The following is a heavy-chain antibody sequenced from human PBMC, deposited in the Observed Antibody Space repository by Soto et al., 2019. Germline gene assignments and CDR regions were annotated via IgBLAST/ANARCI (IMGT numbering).Heavy chain of an antibody. CDR1: GFTFSGHS. J-gene: IGHJ6*02. CDR3: ARGKSGRGYYGMDV. V-gene: IGHV3-48*02. CDR2: IDSSGSTI. D-gene: IGHD1-26*01. Sequence: EVQLVESGGGLVQPGGSLRLSCAASGFTFSGHSMNWVRQAPGQGLEYVSYIDSSGSTIFYADSVRGRVTISRDNAKNSLYRQMNSLRDEDTAVYYCARGKSGRGYYGMDVWGQGTTVTVSS.